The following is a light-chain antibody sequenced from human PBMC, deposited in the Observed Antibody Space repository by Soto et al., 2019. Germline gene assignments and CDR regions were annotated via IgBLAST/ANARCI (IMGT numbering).Light chain of an antibody. J-gene: IGKJ4*01. CDR1: QSVSDN. V-gene: IGKV3D-15*01. CDR3: QQYNNWPLT. CDR2: GAS. Sequence: EIVMTQSPVTLSVSPGERATLSCRASQSVSDNLAWYQQKPGQAPRLLFYGASTRATDIPVRFSGSGSGTEFTLTISSLQSEDFAVCYCQQYNNWPLTFGGGTKVDIK.